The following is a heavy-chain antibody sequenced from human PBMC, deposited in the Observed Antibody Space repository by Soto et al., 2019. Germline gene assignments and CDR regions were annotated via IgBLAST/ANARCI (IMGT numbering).Heavy chain of an antibody. CDR3: TTDLSYYDFWSGSARIDY. Sequence: GGSLRPSCAGCGFPFYNYWMSWVRQAPGKGLEWVGRIKSKTDGGTTDYAAPVKGRFTISRDDSKNTLYLQMNSLKTEDTAVYYCTTDLSYYDFWSGSARIDYWGQGTLVTVSS. D-gene: IGHD3-3*01. J-gene: IGHJ4*02. CDR2: IKSKTDGGTT. V-gene: IGHV3-15*01. CDR1: GFPFYNYW.